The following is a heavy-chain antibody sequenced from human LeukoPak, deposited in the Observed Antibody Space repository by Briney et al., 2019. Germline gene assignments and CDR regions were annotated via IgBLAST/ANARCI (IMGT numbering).Heavy chain of an antibody. CDR3: TRGSSGRRDN. Sequence: ASVKVSCKASGYTFTSCDINWLRQDTGQGLEWMGWMNPHSGNTGYGQSFEGRISMTRDISIGTAYMELSNLTSEDTAIYYCTRGSSGRRDNWGQGTLVTVSA. J-gene: IGHJ4*02. CDR2: MNPHSGNT. D-gene: IGHD6-19*01. V-gene: IGHV1-8*01. CDR1: GYTFTSCD.